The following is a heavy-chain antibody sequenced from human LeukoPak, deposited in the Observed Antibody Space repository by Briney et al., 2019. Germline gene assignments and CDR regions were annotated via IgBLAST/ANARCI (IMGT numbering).Heavy chain of an antibody. D-gene: IGHD6-13*01. CDR3: ARGGGSSSWYLSDY. J-gene: IGHJ4*02. CDR1: GFTFSSYS. V-gene: IGHV3-21*01. Sequence: GGSLRLSCAASGFTFSSYSMNWVRQAPGNGLEWVSSISSSISYIYYADSVKVRFTISRDNAKNSLYLQMNSLRAEDTAVYYCARGGGSSSWYLSDYWGQGTLVTVSS. CDR2: ISSSISYI.